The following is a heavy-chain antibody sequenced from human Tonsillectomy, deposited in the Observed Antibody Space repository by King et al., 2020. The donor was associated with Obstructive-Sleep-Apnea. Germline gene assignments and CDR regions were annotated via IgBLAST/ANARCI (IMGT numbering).Heavy chain of an antibody. J-gene: IGHJ4*02. CDR1: GYSFTSYD. V-gene: IGHV1-8*01. CDR2: MNLNSGNT. CDR3: ARQYSDDTSDYSRLFDY. Sequence: QLVQSGAEVKKPGASVKVSCKASGYSFTSYDIYWVRQATGQGLEWMGWMNLNSGNTGYAQKFQGRVTMTRNTSISTAYMELSSLRSEDTAVYYCARQYSDDTSDYSRLFDYWGQGTLVTVSS. D-gene: IGHD3-22*01.